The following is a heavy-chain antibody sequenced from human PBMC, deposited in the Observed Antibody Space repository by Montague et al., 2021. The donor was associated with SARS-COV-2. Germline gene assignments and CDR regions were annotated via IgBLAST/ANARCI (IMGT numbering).Heavy chain of an antibody. CDR1: GGSISSSDYY. J-gene: IGHJ3*02. D-gene: IGHD3-3*01. Sequence: SETLSLTCTVSGGSISSSDYYWGWIRQPPGKGLEWFGSLFYSVXTXYXXXXKXRVTISVDTSKNQFSLKLSSVTAADTAVYYCARTNYDFWRGHQRGGAFDIWGQGTMVTVSS. CDR2: LFYSVXT. CDR3: ARTNYDFWRGHQRGGAFDI. V-gene: IGHV4-39*01.